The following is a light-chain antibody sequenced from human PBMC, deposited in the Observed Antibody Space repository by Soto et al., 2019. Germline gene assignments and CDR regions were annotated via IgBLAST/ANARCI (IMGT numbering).Light chain of an antibody. J-gene: IGLJ1*01. CDR1: SSDVGGYNY. Sequence: SALTQPDSVSGSPGQSITISCTGTSSDVGGYNYVSWYQQHPGKAPKLMIYEVSNRPSGVSTRFSGSKSGNTASLTISGLQAEDEADYYCSSYTSSSTLSVFGTGTKLTVL. CDR3: SSYTSSSTLSV. CDR2: EVS. V-gene: IGLV2-14*01.